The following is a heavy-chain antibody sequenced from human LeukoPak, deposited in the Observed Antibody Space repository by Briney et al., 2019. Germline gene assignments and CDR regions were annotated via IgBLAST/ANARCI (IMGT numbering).Heavy chain of an antibody. V-gene: IGHV4-59*11. CDR1: GGSISSHY. CDR3: ARGFFYGRFDP. D-gene: IGHD3-10*01. CDR2: IYYSGST. Sequence: SETLSLTCTVSGGSISSHYWSWIRQPPGKGLEWIGYIYYSGSTNYNPSLKSRVTISVDTSKNQFSLKLSSVTAADTAVYYCARGFFYGRFDPWGQGTLVTVSS. J-gene: IGHJ5*02.